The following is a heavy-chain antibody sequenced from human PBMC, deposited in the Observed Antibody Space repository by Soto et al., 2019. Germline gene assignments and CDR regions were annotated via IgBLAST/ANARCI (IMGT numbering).Heavy chain of an antibody. Sequence: GTRRLFLAAAGLSFSGYWMIWVRQAPGKGLEGVANIKQDGSEKYYVDSVEGRFNISRDNAKNSLYLQMNRLRAEDTAVYYCARESFLRYYDNRGYYSAALDYGMDVWGQGTTVTVSS. V-gene: IGHV3-7*03. CDR3: ARESFLRYYDNRGYYSAALDYGMDV. CDR2: IKQDGSEK. J-gene: IGHJ6*02. CDR1: GLSFSGYW. D-gene: IGHD3-22*01.